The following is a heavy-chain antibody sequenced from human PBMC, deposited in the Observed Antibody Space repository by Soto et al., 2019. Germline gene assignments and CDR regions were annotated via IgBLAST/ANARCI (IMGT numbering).Heavy chain of an antibody. CDR3: ARGRYDFWSGYYTGGPQYYYGMDV. Sequence: ASVKVSCKASGYTFTGYYMHWVRQAPGQGLEWMGWINPNSGGTNYAQKFQGWVTMTRDTSISTAYMELSRLRSDDTAVYYCARGRYDFWSGYYTGGPQYYYGMDVWGQGTTVTVSS. CDR2: INPNSGGT. J-gene: IGHJ6*02. V-gene: IGHV1-2*04. D-gene: IGHD3-3*01. CDR1: GYTFTGYY.